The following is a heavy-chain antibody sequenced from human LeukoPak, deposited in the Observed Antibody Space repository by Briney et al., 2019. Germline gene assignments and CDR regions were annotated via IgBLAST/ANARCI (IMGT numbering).Heavy chain of an antibody. CDR3: ARRGDGYNLRYFDY. CDR1: GFIFSSYA. J-gene: IGHJ4*02. D-gene: IGHD5-24*01. CDR2: ISGGGSTT. Sequence: GGSLRLSCAASGFIFSSYAMNWVRQAPGKGLEWVAVISGGGSTTIYADSVEGRFTISRDDSKNTLYLQMNSLRAEDTAVYYCARRGDGYNLRYFDYWGQGTLVTVSS. V-gene: IGHV3-23*01.